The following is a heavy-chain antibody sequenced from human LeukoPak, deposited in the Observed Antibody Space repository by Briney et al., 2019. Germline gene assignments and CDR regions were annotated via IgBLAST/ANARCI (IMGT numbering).Heavy chain of an antibody. V-gene: IGHV4-59*01. CDR1: GGSTSGTY. J-gene: IGHJ4*02. D-gene: IGHD4-17*01. CDR3: ARDMTTVTRGLDY. CDR2: IYHSGST. Sequence: PSETLSLTCTVSGGSTSGTYWSWIRQPPGKGLEWIGNIYHSGSTNYNPSLRSRLTISVDTSKNQFSLKLSSVTAADTAVYYCARDMTTVTRGLDYWGQGTLVTVSS.